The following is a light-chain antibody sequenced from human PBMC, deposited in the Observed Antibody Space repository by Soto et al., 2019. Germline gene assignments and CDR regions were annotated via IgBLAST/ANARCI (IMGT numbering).Light chain of an antibody. J-gene: IGKJ1*01. CDR1: QSIANY. CDR2: AAS. Sequence: IQMTQSPSSLSASVGDRFTITCRASQSIANYLNWYQQKPGKAPKLLIYAASTLQSGVPSRFSGGGSGTHFTLTISSLQPDDFASYYCLQYHTYRTFGQGTKVDIK. CDR3: LQYHTYRT. V-gene: IGKV1-6*01.